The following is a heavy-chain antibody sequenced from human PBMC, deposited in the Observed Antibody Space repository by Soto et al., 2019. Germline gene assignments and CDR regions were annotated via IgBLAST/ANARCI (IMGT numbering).Heavy chain of an antibody. CDR2: INAGNGNT. V-gene: IGHV1-3*01. Sequence: ASVKVSCKASGYTFTSYAMHWVRQAPGQRLEWMGWINAGNGNTKYSQKFQGRVTITRDTSASTAYMELSSLRSEDTAVYYCATVPSAAAGDYYYYGMDVWGQGTTVTVSS. J-gene: IGHJ6*02. D-gene: IGHD6-13*01. CDR1: GYTFTSYA. CDR3: ATVPSAAAGDYYYYGMDV.